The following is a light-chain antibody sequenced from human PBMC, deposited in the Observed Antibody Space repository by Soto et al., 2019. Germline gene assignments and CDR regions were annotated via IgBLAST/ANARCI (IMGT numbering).Light chain of an antibody. J-gene: IGLJ1*01. CDR2: ANS. CDR1: SSDFGAGFD. V-gene: IGLV1-40*01. Sequence: SALAQPPSVSGAPWQRVTISCTGSSSDFGAGFDVHWYQQFPGTAPKLLIYANSNRPSGVPDRFSGSKSGTSASLAITGLQAEDEADYYCQSYDTNMNGYVFGTGTKVTV. CDR3: QSYDTNMNGYV.